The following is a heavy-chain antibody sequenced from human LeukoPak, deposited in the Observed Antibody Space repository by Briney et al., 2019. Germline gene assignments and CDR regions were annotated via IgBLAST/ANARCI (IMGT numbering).Heavy chain of an antibody. CDR1: GFTFSSYG. V-gene: IGHV3-23*01. CDR2: ISGSGGRT. CDR3: AKDSEDDFGDYLDY. D-gene: IGHD4-17*01. J-gene: IGHJ4*02. Sequence: GGPLRLSCAASGFTFSSYGMSWVRQAPGKGLEWVSAISGSGGRTYYADSVKGRFTISRDNSKNTLSLQMNSLRAEDTAVYYCAKDSEDDFGDYLDYWGQGTLVTVSS.